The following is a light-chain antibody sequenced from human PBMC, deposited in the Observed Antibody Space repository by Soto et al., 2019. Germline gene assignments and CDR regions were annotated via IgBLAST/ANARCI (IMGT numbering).Light chain of an antibody. J-gene: IGKJ5*01. Sequence: IVLTQSPGTLSLSPGERATLSCRASQSVTTQLAWYQQKPGQAPRLLIYGASSRATGIPDRFSGSGSGTDFTLTISRLEPEDFAVYYCQQYGSSPFITFGQGTRLEIK. CDR2: GAS. CDR1: QSVTTQ. V-gene: IGKV3-20*01. CDR3: QQYGSSPFIT.